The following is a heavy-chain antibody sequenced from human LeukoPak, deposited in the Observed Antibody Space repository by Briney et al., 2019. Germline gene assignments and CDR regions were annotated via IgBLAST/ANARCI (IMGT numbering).Heavy chain of an antibody. V-gene: IGHV3-30*10. J-gene: IGHJ6*03. D-gene: IGHD1-7*01. CDR2: ISNDGSHE. CDR3: ARGAGTMVYYIDV. Sequence: GGSLRLSCAAPGFTFSTFPMHWVRQAPGKGLQWVAVISNDGSHEYYRHSVKGRFTISRDNSKNTLFLQMNSLTIEDTAVYYCARGAGTMVYYIDVWGNGTTVTVSS. CDR1: GFTFSTFP.